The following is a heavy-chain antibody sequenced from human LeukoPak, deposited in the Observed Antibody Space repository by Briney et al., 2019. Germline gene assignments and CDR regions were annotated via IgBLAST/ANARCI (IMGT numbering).Heavy chain of an antibody. CDR1: GFTFTCCW. CDR2: IKQDGREK. CDR3: ARVPGVTRYFDY. V-gene: IGHV3-7*01. D-gene: IGHD2-21*02. Sequence: PGGSLRLSCAASGFTFTCCWMSWVRQAPGKGLEWVASIKQDGREKFYADSVKGRFTISRDNARNSLSLQMNSLRAEDTAVYYCARVPGVTRYFDYWGQGIQATVSS. J-gene: IGHJ4*02.